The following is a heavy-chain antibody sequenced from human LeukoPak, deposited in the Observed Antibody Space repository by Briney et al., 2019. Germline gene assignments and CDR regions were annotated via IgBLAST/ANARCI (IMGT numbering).Heavy chain of an antibody. D-gene: IGHD5-18*01. J-gene: IGHJ3*02. Sequence: PSETLSLTCTVSGGSISSSSYYWGWIRQPPGKGLEWIGSIYYSGSTYYNPSLKSRVTISVDTSKNQFSLKLSSVTAADTAVYYCARAPGYSYGLGIWGQGTMVTVSS. CDR2: IYYSGST. V-gene: IGHV4-39*01. CDR1: GGSISSSSYY. CDR3: ARAPGYSYGLGI.